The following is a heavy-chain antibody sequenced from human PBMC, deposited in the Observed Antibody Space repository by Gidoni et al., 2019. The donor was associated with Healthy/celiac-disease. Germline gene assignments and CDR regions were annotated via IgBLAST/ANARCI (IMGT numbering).Heavy chain of an antibody. Sequence: DVQLVESGGGLVQPGRYLRLSCAAPGFTFDDYAMHWVRQAPGKGLAWVSGISRDSGSIGYADSVKGRFTISRDNAKNSLYLQMNSLRAEDTDLYYCAKDIRSALWAFDYWGQGTLVTVSS. J-gene: IGHJ4*02. D-gene: IGHD5-18*01. CDR3: AKDIRSALWAFDY. V-gene: IGHV3-9*01. CDR2: ISRDSGSI. CDR1: GFTFDDYA.